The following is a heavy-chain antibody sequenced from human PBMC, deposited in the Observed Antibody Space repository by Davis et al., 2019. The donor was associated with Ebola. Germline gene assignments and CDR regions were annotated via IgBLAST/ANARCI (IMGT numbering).Heavy chain of an antibody. CDR3: ARDFYYGGS. CDR2: IESDGRST. Sequence: GSLRLSCAASGFTFSAYWMHWVRQAPGKGLVWVSRIESDGRSTTYADSVKGRFTISRDNAKNTLYLQMNSLRAEDTAVYYCARDFYYGGSWGQGTLVTVSS. J-gene: IGHJ4*02. CDR1: GFTFSAYW. V-gene: IGHV3-74*01. D-gene: IGHD4-23*01.